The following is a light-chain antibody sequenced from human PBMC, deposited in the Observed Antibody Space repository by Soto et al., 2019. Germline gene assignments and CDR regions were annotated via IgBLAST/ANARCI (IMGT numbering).Light chain of an antibody. CDR2: EAT. V-gene: IGKV1-39*01. Sequence: DIQLTQSPSSLSASVGDRVTITCRASQSIRSYLNWYQQKPAKAPELLIYEATSLQSGVPSRFSGSGSGTDFTLTISSLQPEDFATYYCQQSYTTPFTFSPGTKVDIK. CDR1: QSIRSY. J-gene: IGKJ3*01. CDR3: QQSYTTPFT.